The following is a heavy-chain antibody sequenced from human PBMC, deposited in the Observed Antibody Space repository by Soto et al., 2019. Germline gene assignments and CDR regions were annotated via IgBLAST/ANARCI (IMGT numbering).Heavy chain of an antibody. J-gene: IGHJ6*02. Sequence: QVTLKESGPVLVKPTETLTLTCTVSGFSLNHPRMGVSWIRQPPGKALEWLAHISSGDEKSYSTSLSSRLTISKDTSESQVVLTMTNMDPVDTATYYCARMLYYAMEVWGQGTTVAVSS. CDR3: ARMLYYAMEV. CDR1: GFSLNHPRMG. V-gene: IGHV2-26*01. CDR2: ISSGDEK.